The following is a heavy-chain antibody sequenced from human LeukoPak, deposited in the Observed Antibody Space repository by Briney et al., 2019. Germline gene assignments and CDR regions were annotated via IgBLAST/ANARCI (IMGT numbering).Heavy chain of an antibody. CDR3: AKDRDIVVVPAAHNWFDP. CDR2: ISGSGGST. V-gene: IGHV3-23*01. CDR1: GFTFSSYA. J-gene: IGHJ5*02. Sequence: GGSLRLSCAASGFTFSSYAMSWVRQAPGKGLEWVSAISGSGGSTYYADSVKGRFTISRDNSKNTLYLQMNSLRAEDTAVYYCAKDRDIVVVPAAHNWFDPWGQGTLVTVSS. D-gene: IGHD2-2*01.